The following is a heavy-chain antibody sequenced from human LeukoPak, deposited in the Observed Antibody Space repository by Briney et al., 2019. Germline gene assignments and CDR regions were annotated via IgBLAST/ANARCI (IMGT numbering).Heavy chain of an antibody. CDR1: GFTFNTYT. CDR2: ISNDGSNK. D-gene: IGHD3-10*01. Sequence: GRSLRLSCAASGFTFNTYTMHWVRQAPDRGLEWVAVISNDGSNKFYVDSVKGRFTISRDNSKNTLYLQMNSLRAEDTAVCYCARGGALLWFGASFDYWGQGTLVTVSS. J-gene: IGHJ4*02. CDR3: ARGGALLWFGASFDY. V-gene: IGHV3-30-3*01.